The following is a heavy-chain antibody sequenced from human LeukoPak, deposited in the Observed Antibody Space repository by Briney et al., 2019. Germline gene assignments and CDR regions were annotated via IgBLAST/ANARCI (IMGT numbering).Heavy chain of an antibody. Sequence: GGSLRLSCAASGFTFISYAMSWVRQAPGKGLEWVSAIIGSDGSTFYADSVKGRFTISRDNSKNTLYLQMNSLRAEDTAAYYCAKVKPTVTTNYFDYWGQGTLVTVSS. CDR2: IIGSDGST. D-gene: IGHD4-17*01. CDR3: AKVKPTVTTNYFDY. V-gene: IGHV3-23*01. J-gene: IGHJ4*02. CDR1: GFTFISYA.